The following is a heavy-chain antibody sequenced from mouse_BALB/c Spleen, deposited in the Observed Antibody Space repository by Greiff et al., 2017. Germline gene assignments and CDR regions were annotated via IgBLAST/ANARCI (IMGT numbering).Heavy chain of an antibody. CDR1: GDSITSGY. Sequence: EVQVVESGPSLVKPSQTLSLTCSVTGDSITSGYWNWIRKFPGNKLEYMGYISYSGSTYYNPSLKSRISITRDTSKNQYYLQLNSVTTEDTATYYCAMANEGYWYFDVWGAGTTVTVSS. CDR2: ISYSGST. V-gene: IGHV3-8*02. J-gene: IGHJ1*01. CDR3: AMANEGYWYFDV.